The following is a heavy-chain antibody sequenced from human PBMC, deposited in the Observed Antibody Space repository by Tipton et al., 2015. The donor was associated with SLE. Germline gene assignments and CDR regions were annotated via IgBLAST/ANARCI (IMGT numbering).Heavy chain of an antibody. CDR1: GGSISSYY. Sequence: TLSLTCTVSGGSISSYYWGWIRQPPGKGLEWIGSIYYSGSTYYNPSLKSRVTISVDTSKNQFSLKLSSVTAADTAVYYCARHGNQDYWGQGTLVTVSS. V-gene: IGHV4-39*01. CDR3: ARHGNQDY. CDR2: IYYSGST. D-gene: IGHD4-23*01. J-gene: IGHJ4*02.